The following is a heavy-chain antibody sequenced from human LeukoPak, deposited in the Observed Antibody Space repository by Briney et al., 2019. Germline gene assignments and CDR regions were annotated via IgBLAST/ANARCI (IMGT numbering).Heavy chain of an antibody. D-gene: IGHD4-23*01. Sequence: ASVKVSCKASGYTFTCYYMHWVRQAPGQGLEWLGRINPQTGGSNYAQKFQGKVTMTSDTSTSTADMELSRRNSDGTAVYYGTTLVSGINYGGQGTLVTVSS. V-gene: IGHV1-2*06. CDR2: INPQTGGS. CDR3: TTLVSGINY. J-gene: IGHJ4*02. CDR1: GYTFTCYY.